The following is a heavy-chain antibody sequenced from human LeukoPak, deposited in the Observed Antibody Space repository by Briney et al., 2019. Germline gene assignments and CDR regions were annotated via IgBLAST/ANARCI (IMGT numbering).Heavy chain of an antibody. Sequence: PGGALRLSCAASGFSFESYGMNWVRQAPGKGLEWVAVISYDGSNKYYADSVKGRFTISRDNSKNTLYLQMNSLRAEDTAVYYCARVMGRYCSSTSCYVDYWGQGTLVTVSS. CDR3: ARVMGRYCSSTSCYVDY. J-gene: IGHJ4*02. V-gene: IGHV3-30*03. CDR2: ISYDGSNK. D-gene: IGHD2-2*01. CDR1: GFSFESYG.